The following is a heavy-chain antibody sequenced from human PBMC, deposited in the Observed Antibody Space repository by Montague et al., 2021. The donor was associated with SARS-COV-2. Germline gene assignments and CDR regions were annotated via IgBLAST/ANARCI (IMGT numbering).Heavy chain of an antibody. J-gene: IGHJ5*02. CDR3: ARHVTMIVVIPRGGWFDP. Sequence: SETLSLTCTVSGGSISSSSYYWGWIRQPPGKGLEWIGSIYYSGSTYYNQSLKSRVTISVDTSKNQFSLKLSSVTAADTAVYYCARHVTMIVVIPRGGWFDPWGQGTLVTVSS. CDR1: GGSISSSSYY. D-gene: IGHD3-22*01. V-gene: IGHV4-39*01. CDR2: IYYSGST.